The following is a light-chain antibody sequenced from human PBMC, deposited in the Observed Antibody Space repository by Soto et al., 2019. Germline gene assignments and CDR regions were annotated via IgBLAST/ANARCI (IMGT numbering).Light chain of an antibody. J-gene: IGLJ2*01. Sequence: QPVLTQSPSASASLGASVKLTCTLSSGHSRYAIAWHQQQPEKGPRYLMKLNSDGSHSKGDGIPDRFSGSSSGAERYLTISSLQSDDEADYYCQTWGTGLLVFGGGTKLTVL. V-gene: IGLV4-69*01. CDR1: SGHSRYA. CDR2: LNSDGSH. CDR3: QTWGTGLLV.